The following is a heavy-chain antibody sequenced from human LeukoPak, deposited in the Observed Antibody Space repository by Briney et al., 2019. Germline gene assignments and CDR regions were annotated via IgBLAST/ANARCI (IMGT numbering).Heavy chain of an antibody. D-gene: IGHD6-25*01. Sequence: PGGSLRLSCAASGFTFSSYEMNWVRQAPGEGLEWISYISSSSSTTHYADSVQGRFTISRDNAKNSLFLQMNSLRVEDTAVYYCARDGTPLYSSGWVYMDVWGLGTTITIPS. CDR1: GFTFSSYE. V-gene: IGHV3-48*03. CDR2: ISSSSSTT. CDR3: ARDGTPLYSSGWVYMDV. J-gene: IGHJ6*03.